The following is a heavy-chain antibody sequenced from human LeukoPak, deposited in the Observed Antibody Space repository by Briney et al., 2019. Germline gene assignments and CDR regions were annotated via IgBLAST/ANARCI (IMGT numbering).Heavy chain of an antibody. J-gene: IGHJ3*02. CDR2: INSDGSTT. CDR3: AKLQVVAATPASRDAFDI. Sequence: GGSLRLSCAASGFTFSSYWMHWVRQAPGKGLVWLSRINSDGSTTTYADSVRGRFIISRDNSKNTLYLQMNSLRAEDTAVYYCAKLQVVAATPASRDAFDIWGQGTMVTVSS. D-gene: IGHD2-15*01. CDR1: GFTFSSYW. V-gene: IGHV3-74*03.